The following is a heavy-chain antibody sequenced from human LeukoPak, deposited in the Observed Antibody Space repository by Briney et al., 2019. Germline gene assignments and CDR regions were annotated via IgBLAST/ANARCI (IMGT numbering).Heavy chain of an antibody. CDR3: ARDRHWNQGNFDY. CDR1: GYTITGYY. CDR2: INPNSGDT. D-gene: IGHD1-1*01. V-gene: IGHV1-2*02. J-gene: IGHJ4*02. Sequence: ASVKVSCKASGYTITGYYIHWVRHAPGQGLEWMVWINPNSGDTNYAQKFQGRVTMTRDTSINTAFMELSRLRSDDTAVYYCARDRHWNQGNFDYWGQGTLVTVSS.